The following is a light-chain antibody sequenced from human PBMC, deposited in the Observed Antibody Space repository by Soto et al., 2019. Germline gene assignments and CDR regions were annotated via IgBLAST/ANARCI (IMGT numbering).Light chain of an antibody. Sequence: QPVLTQSPSASASLGASVKLTCTLSSGHSSYAIAWHQQQPQKGPRFLMTLNSDGSHTKGDGIPDRFSGSNSRAERYLTISSLQSEDEADYYCQTWDTGIRVFGGGTKLTVL. J-gene: IGLJ3*02. CDR3: QTWDTGIRV. V-gene: IGLV4-69*01. CDR2: LNSDGSH. CDR1: SGHSSYA.